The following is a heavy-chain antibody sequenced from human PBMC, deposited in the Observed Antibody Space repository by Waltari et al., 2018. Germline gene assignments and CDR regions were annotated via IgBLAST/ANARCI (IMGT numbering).Heavy chain of an antibody. J-gene: IGHJ4*02. V-gene: IGHV3-53*01. CDR3: SNSRLNRPDDWYYFDY. Sequence: EVQLVESGGGLIQPGGSLRLSCIASGFTVSSNYMSWVRQAPGKRMEGVSVIHGAGNTYYADSVKGRFTISRDTSKNTLYLQMSALRAEDTAVYYCSNSRLNRPDDWYYFDYWGQGTLVTVSS. CDR1: GFTVSSNY. CDR2: IHGAGNT. D-gene: IGHD3-9*01.